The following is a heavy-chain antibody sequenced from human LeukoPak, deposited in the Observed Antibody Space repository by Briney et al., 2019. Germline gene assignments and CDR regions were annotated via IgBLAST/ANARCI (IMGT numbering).Heavy chain of an antibody. Sequence: PGGSLRLSCAASGFTFSSYAMNWVRQAPGKGLQWFSGISESGTVTHYADSVKGRFTIPRDNSKNTLYLQMNSLRAEDTAVYYCAKEIYGDSTGGRFQHWGQGTLVTVSS. CDR2: ISESGTVT. J-gene: IGHJ1*01. CDR3: AKEIYGDSTGGRFQH. CDR1: GFTFSSYA. D-gene: IGHD4-17*01. V-gene: IGHV3-23*01.